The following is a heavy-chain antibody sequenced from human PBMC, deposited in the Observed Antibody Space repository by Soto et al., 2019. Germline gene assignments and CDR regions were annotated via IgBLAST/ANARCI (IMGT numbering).Heavy chain of an antibody. CDR1: GGTFSSYT. V-gene: IGHV1-69*02. D-gene: IGHD2-2*01. Sequence: SVKVSCKASGGTFSSYTISWVRQAPGQGLEWMGRIIPILGIANYAQKFQGRVTITRDTSASTAYMELSSLRSEDTAVYYCARGFCSSTSCLYYYYYYMDVWGKGTTVTVSS. CDR3: ARGFCSSTSCLYYYYYYMDV. J-gene: IGHJ6*03. CDR2: IIPILGIA.